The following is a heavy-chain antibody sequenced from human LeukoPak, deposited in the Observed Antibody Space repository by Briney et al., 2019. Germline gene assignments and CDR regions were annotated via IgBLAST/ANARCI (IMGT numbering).Heavy chain of an antibody. J-gene: IGHJ4*02. CDR2: IYHSGST. CDR3: ARGGYYSYFDY. Sequence: PSETLSLTCTVSGGSITSNYWSWIRRPPGKGLEWIGYIYHSGSTNYNPSLKSRVTISVDTSKNQFSLKLSSVTAADTAVYYCARGGYYSYFDYWGQGTLVTVSS. CDR1: GGSITSNY. D-gene: IGHD3-22*01. V-gene: IGHV4-59*01.